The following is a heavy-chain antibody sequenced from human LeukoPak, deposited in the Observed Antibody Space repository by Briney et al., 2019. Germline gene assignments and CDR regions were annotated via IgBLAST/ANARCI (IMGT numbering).Heavy chain of an antibody. Sequence: PSGTLSLTCTVSGVSLSVHYWSWIRETPGKGLEWIGDIYYTGATTYNPSLKSPVCISVDTSKNQFSLSLTSVTAADAAVSFCARIYLVYYGSESYKYYFDYWGQGMLVTVSS. CDR3: ARIYLVYYGSESYKYYFDY. CDR2: IYYTGAT. CDR1: GVSLSVHY. D-gene: IGHD3-10*01. V-gene: IGHV4-59*11. J-gene: IGHJ4*02.